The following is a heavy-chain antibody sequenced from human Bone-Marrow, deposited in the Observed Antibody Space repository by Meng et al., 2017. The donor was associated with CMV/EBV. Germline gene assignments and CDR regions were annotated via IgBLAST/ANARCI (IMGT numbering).Heavy chain of an antibody. CDR2: IYYSGST. J-gene: IGHJ5*02. CDR1: GGSISSSSYY. Sequence: SETLSLTCTVSGGSISSSSYYWGWIRQPPGKGLEWIGRIYYSGSTYYNPSLKSRVTISVDTSKNQFSLKLSSVTAADTAVYYCARGLRTGLNWFDPWGQGTLVTVSS. V-gene: IGHV4-39*01. D-gene: IGHD3/OR15-3a*01. CDR3: ARGLRTGLNWFDP.